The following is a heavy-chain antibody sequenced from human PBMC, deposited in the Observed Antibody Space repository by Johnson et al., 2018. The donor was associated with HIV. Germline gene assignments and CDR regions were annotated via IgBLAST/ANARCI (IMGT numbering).Heavy chain of an antibody. CDR3: AKANYYDSSGYYSVTEDVFDI. D-gene: IGHD3-22*01. Sequence: EVQLVESGGDLVQPGGSLRLSCVASGFTVSSNYLSWVRQAPGKVLEWVSVIYSGDTTYYADSMRGRFTISRDNAKNSLYLQMNSLKPEDTALYYCAKANYYDSSGYYSVTEDVFDIWGQGTMVTVSS. J-gene: IGHJ3*02. CDR1: GFTVSSNY. V-gene: IGHV3-53*04. CDR2: IYSGDTT.